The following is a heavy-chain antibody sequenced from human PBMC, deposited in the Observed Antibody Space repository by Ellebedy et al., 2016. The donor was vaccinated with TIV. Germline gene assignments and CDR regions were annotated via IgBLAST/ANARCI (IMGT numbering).Heavy chain of an antibody. J-gene: IGHJ4*02. CDR3: ARDQGGTMIGLRFDY. CDR1: GYTFTSYG. Sequence: ASVKVSCKASGYTFTSYGISWVRQAPGQGLEWMGWISAYSGGTNYAQKFQGWVTMTRDTSISTAYMELSRLRSDDTAVYYCARDQGGTMIGLRFDYWGQGTLVTVSS. CDR2: ISAYSGGT. V-gene: IGHV1-2*04. D-gene: IGHD3-22*01.